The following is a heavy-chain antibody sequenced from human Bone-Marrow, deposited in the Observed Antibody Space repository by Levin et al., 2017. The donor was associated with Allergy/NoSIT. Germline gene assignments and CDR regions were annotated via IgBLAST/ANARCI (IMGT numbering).Heavy chain of an antibody. CDR1: GFTFRSYG. Sequence: LSLTCAASGFTFRSYGMHWVRQAPGKGLEWVAVIWYDGSNKYYADSVKGRFTISRDNSKNTLYLQMNSLRAEDTAVYYCARDYDYVWGSYRYDAFDIWGQGTMVTVSS. CDR2: IWYDGSNK. J-gene: IGHJ3*02. CDR3: ARDYDYVWGSYRYDAFDI. V-gene: IGHV3-33*01. D-gene: IGHD3-16*02.